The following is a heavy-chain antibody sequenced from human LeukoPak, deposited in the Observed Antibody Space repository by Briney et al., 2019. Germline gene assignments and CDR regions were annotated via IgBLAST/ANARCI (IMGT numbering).Heavy chain of an antibody. V-gene: IGHV3-20*04. Sequence: GGSLRLSCAASGFTFGDYGMSWVRQAPGKGLEWVSGLNWDGGTTGHADSVKGRFTISRDNAKNSLYLQMNSLRAEDTALYYCARDLFSAAAGRYKYYFDYWGQGTLVTVSS. D-gene: IGHD6-13*01. CDR3: ARDLFSAAAGRYKYYFDY. CDR2: LNWDGGTT. CDR1: GFTFGDYG. J-gene: IGHJ4*02.